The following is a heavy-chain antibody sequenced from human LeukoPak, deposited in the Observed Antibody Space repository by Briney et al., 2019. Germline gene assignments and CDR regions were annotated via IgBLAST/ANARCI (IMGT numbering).Heavy chain of an antibody. CDR3: ARQDSSGYYYAN. CDR2: IYYSGST. Sequence: SETLSLTCTVSGGSISSSSYYWGWIRQPPGKGLEWIGSIYYSGSTYYNPSLKSRVTISVDTSKSQFSLKLSSVTAADAAVYYCARQDSSGYYYANWSQGTLVTVSS. J-gene: IGHJ4*02. D-gene: IGHD3-22*01. CDR1: GGSISSSSYY. V-gene: IGHV4-39*01.